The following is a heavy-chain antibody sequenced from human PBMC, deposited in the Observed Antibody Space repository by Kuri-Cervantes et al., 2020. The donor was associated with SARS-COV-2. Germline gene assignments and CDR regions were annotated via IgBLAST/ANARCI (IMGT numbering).Heavy chain of an antibody. D-gene: IGHD6-6*01. CDR2: IYYSGST. V-gene: IGHV4-59*01. Sequence: SETLSLTCAVYGGSFSGYYWSWIRQPPGKGLEWIGYIYYSGSTNYNPSLKSRVTISVDTSKNQFSLKLGSVTAANTAVYYCASVSSSSDYYFDYWGQGTLVTVSS. J-gene: IGHJ4*02. CDR3: ASVSSSSDYYFDY. CDR1: GGSFSGYY.